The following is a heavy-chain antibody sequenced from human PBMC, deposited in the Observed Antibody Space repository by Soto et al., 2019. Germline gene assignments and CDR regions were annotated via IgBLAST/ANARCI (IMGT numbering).Heavy chain of an antibody. CDR3: ARHQITMVRGVINYYAMDV. V-gene: IGHV5-10-1*01. D-gene: IGHD3-10*01. J-gene: IGHJ6*02. CDR2: IDPSDSYT. CDR1: GYSFTSYW. Sequence: PGESLKISCKGSGYSFTSYWISWVRQMPGKGLEWMGRIDPSDSYTNYSPSFQGHVTISADKSISTAYLQWSSLKASDTAMYYCARHQITMVRGVINYYAMDVWGQGTTVTVSS.